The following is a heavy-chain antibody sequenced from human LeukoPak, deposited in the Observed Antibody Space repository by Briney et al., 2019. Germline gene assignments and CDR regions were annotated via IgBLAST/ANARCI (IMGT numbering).Heavy chain of an antibody. V-gene: IGHV4-30-4*08. CDR3: ARVASSSSDDAFDI. CDR1: GGSFSSGDYY. J-gene: IGHJ3*02. D-gene: IGHD6-6*01. CDR2: ICCSWSS. Sequence: SETLSLTCTVSGGSFSSGDYYWGWMRQPPGKGLESIVYICCSWSSYYTPSLKSRVTISEDPSKHQFSLKLSSVTAADTAVYYCARVASSSSDDAFDIWGQGTMVTVSS.